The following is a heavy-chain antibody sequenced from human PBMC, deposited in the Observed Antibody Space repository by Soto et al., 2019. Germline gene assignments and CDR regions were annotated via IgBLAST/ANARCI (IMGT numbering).Heavy chain of an antibody. CDR3: ARNVRYSSSWYAYSSWTRQHVYFDD. V-gene: IGHV5-51*01. J-gene: IGHJ4*02. Sequence: XESLKISCKGSGYSFTSYWIGWVRQMPGKGLEWMGIIYPGDSDTRYSPSFQGQVTISADKSISTAYLQWSSLKASDTAMYYCARNVRYSSSWYAYSSWTRQHVYFDDWGQGTLVTVSS. CDR1: GYSFTSYW. CDR2: IYPGDSDT. D-gene: IGHD6-13*01.